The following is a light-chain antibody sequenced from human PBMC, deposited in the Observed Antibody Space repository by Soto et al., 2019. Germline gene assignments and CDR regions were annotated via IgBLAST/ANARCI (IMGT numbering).Light chain of an antibody. CDR3: QQSDDFPLT. V-gene: IGKV1-39*01. CDR1: QTISNF. CDR2: VTS. J-gene: IGKJ1*01. Sequence: IQMTQSPSSLSASVGDRVTISCRASQTISNFLHWYQQKPGKATKLLISVTSNLQGGFPSRFSGRGSGTDFTLTIITLQPVDAATYYCQQSDDFPLTFGQGTKVEIK.